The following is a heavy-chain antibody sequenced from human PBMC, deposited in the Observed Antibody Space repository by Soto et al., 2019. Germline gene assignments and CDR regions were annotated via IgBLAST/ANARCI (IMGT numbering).Heavy chain of an antibody. J-gene: IGHJ4*02. D-gene: IGHD2-15*01. CDR1: GASFSSYY. V-gene: IGHV4-59*01. CDR3: ARDAPDCSSGTCYSAYFDL. Sequence: NPSETLSLTCTVSGASFSSYYWSWIRQPPGKGLEWIGYVYYSGYTNYNPSLRSRVAMSVDTSKNQFSLKLTSVTAADTAVYYCARDAPDCSSGTCYSAYFDLWGQGTLVTVSS. CDR2: VYYSGYT.